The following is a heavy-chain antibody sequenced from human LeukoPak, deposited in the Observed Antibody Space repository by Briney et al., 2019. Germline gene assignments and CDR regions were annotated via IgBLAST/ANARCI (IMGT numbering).Heavy chain of an antibody. CDR1: GGSISNNY. CDR3: ASHKGF. Sequence: SETLSLNCTVSGGSISNNYWSWFRQPPGKGLEWIGYIYYSGSTNYNPSLKSRVTISVDTSKSQFSLKLSSVTAADTAVYYCASHKGFRGQGTLVTVSS. J-gene: IGHJ4*02. CDR2: IYYSGST. V-gene: IGHV4-59*01.